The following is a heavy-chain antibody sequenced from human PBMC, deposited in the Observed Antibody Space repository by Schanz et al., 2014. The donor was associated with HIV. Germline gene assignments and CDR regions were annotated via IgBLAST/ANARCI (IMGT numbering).Heavy chain of an antibody. J-gene: IGHJ2*01. CDR3: AREDVYSWCFDL. V-gene: IGHV4-34*09. CDR2: INHRRST. CDR1: GASLSGHQ. D-gene: IGHD2-8*01. Sequence: QVQLQESGPGLVKPSETLSLTCAVYGASLSGHQWTWIRQPPGKGLEWIGEINHRRSTSYNPSLKSRLTISVDTSKNQFSLKLSSVTAADTAVYYCAREDVYSWCFDLWGRGTLVTVSS.